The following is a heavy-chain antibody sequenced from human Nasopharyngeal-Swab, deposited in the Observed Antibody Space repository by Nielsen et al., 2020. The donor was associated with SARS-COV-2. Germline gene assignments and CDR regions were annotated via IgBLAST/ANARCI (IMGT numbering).Heavy chain of an antibody. J-gene: IGHJ3*02. D-gene: IGHD2-8*01. CDR2: INPNSGGT. CDR3: AIGLDLLWPTNGPFDI. Sequence: ASVKVSCKVSGGIFSSYSISWVRQAPGQGLEWMGWINPNSGGTNYAQKFQGRVTMTRDTSISTAYMELSRLRSDDTAVYYCAIGLDLLWPTNGPFDIWGQGTMVSISS. CDR1: GGIFSSYS. V-gene: IGHV1-2*02.